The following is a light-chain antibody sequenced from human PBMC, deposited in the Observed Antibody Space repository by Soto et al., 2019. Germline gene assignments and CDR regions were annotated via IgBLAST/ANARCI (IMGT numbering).Light chain of an antibody. CDR3: QQYNNWPRT. V-gene: IGKV3-15*01. J-gene: IGKJ1*01. CDR1: QSVSST. CDR2: GAS. Sequence: EIVMTQSPATLSVSPGEGVTLSCRASQSVSSTLAWYQQKPGQAPRLLIHGASTRATGIPARFSGSGSGTEFTLTISSLQSEDFAVYYCQQYNNWPRTFGQGTKVEIK.